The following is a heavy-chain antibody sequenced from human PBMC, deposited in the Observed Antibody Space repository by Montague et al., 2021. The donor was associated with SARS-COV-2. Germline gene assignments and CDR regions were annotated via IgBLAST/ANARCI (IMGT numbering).Heavy chain of an antibody. D-gene: IGHD3-22*01. CDR2: SNHRGST. J-gene: IGHJ4*02. CDR1: GGSFSNYY. CDR3: ARGILSMNVAVVVLLGGICYFDS. V-gene: IGHV4-34*01. Sequence: SETLSLTCAVYGGSFSNYYWSWIRQPPGKGLEWIGDSNHRGSTNYNPSXXSRVTISVDTSKNQFSLKLNSVTAADTAVYYCARGILSMNVAVVVLLGGICYFDSWGQGTLVAVSS.